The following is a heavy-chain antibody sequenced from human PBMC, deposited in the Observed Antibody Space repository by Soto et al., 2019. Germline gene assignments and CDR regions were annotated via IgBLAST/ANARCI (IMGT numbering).Heavy chain of an antibody. V-gene: IGHV1-69*12. CDR3: ARGPYCISTSCYYGYYYYYGMDV. CDR1: GGTFSSYA. Sequence: QVQLVQSGAEVKKPGSSVKVSCKASGGTFSSYAISWVRQAPGQGLEWMGGIIPIFGTANYAQKFQGRVTITAGESTSTAYMELSSLSSEDTAVYYCARGPYCISTSCYYGYYYYYGMDVWGQGTTVTVSS. CDR2: IIPIFGTA. D-gene: IGHD2-2*01. J-gene: IGHJ6*02.